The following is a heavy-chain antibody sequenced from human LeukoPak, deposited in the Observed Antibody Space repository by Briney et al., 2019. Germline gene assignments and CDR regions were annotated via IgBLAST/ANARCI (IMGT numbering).Heavy chain of an antibody. CDR2: IHSGGST. CDR3: ARDPSSWFDP. V-gene: IGHV4-4*07. Sequence: PSETLSLTCTVSGASISSYYWCWIRQPAGKGLEWIGRIHSGGSTTYNPSLKSRVTMSVDTSKNQFSLKLSSVNAADTAVYYCARDPSSWFDPWGQGTLVIVSS. CDR1: GASISSYY. J-gene: IGHJ5*02.